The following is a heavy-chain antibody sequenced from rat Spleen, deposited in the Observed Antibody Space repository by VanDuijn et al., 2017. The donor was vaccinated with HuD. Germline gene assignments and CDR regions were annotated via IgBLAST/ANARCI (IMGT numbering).Heavy chain of an antibody. D-gene: IGHD1-9*01. CDR3: ARHGYNSYFDY. Sequence: EVQLQESGPGLVKPSQSLSLTCSVTGYSITSGYGWNWIRKFPGNKLEWMGYINNAGSTNYNPPLKSRISITRDTSKNQFFLQVNSVTTEDTATYYCARHGYNSYFDYWGQGVMVTVSS. J-gene: IGHJ2*01. V-gene: IGHV3-3*01. CDR1: GYSITSGYG. CDR2: INNAGST.